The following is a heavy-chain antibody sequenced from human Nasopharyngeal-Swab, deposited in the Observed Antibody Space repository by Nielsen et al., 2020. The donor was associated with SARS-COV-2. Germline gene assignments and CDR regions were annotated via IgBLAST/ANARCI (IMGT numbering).Heavy chain of an antibody. D-gene: IGHD6-6*01. CDR3: ASPSSPGGY. J-gene: IGHJ4*02. V-gene: IGHV3-30-3*01. CDR2: ISYDGSNK. Sequence: VRQAPGKGLEWVAVISYDGSNKYYADSVKGRFTISRDNSKNTLYLQMNSVRAEDTAVYYCASPSSPGGYWGQGTLVTVSS.